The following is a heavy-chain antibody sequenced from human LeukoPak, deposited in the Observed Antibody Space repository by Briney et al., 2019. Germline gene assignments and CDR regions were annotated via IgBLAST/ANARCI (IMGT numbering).Heavy chain of an antibody. J-gene: IGHJ4*02. V-gene: IGHV3-21*01. CDR3: ARGGVVESGYDYRLY. CDR2: ISSSSSYI. CDR1: GFTFSSYS. D-gene: IGHD5-12*01. Sequence: PGGSLRLSCAASGFTFSSYSMNWVRQAPGKGLEWVSSISSSSSYIYYADSVKGRFTISRDNAKNSLYLQMNSLRAEDTAVYCCARGGVVESGYDYRLYWGQGTLVTVSS.